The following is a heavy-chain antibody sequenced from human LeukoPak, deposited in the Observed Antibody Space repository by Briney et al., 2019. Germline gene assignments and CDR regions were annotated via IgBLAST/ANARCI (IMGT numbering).Heavy chain of an antibody. V-gene: IGHV3-73*01. CDR3: TRVSGVGYDY. CDR2: IRSKANSYAT. CDR1: GLTFTGSA. J-gene: IGHJ4*02. Sequence: GGSLRPSSAASGLTFTGSAMHWVRQASGKELEWVGRIRSKANSYATAYAASVKGRFTISRDVSKTTAYLQMNSLKTEDTAVYYCTRVSGVGYDYWGQGTLVTVSS. D-gene: IGHD1-26*01.